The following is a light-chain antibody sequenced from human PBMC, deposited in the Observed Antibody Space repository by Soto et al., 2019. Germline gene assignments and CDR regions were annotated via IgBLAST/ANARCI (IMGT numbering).Light chain of an antibody. J-gene: IGLJ3*02. CDR3: AAWDGSLNGVV. V-gene: IGLV1-44*01. CDR1: NSNIGSNT. CDR2: SSN. Sequence: QSVLTQPPSASGTPGQRVTISCSGSNSNIGSNTVNWYQQFPGAAPKLLVYSSNLRHSGVPDRFSGSKSGTSASLAISGLQSEDESDYYCAAWDGSLNGVVFGGGTKLTVL.